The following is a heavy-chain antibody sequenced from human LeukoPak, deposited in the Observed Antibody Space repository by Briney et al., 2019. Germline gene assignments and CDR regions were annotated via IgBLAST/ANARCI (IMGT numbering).Heavy chain of an antibody. J-gene: IGHJ3*02. CDR2: IYYSGST. V-gene: IGHV4-59*08. CDR1: GGSISSYY. Sequence: KPSETLSLTCTVSGGSISSYYWSWIRQPPGKGLEWIGYIYYSGSTNYNPFLKSRVAISVDTSKNQFSLKLSSVTAADTAVYYCARRRYGSGSYSAFDIWGQGTMVTVSS. CDR3: ARRRYGSGSYSAFDI. D-gene: IGHD3-10*01.